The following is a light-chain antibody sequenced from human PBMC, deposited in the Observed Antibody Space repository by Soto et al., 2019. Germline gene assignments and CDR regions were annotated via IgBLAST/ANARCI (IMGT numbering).Light chain of an antibody. V-gene: IGKV1-6*01. Sequence: AIQMTQSPSSLSASVGDRVTITCRASQGIRHYLGWYQQKPGKAPKLLIYAASSLQSGVPSRFSGSGSGTDFTLTNSSLQPEDFATYYCLQDYNYPLAVGGGTKVEIK. J-gene: IGKJ4*01. CDR2: AAS. CDR3: LQDYNYPLA. CDR1: QGIRHY.